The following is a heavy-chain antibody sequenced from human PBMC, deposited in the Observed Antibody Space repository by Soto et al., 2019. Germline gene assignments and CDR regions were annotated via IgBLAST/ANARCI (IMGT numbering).Heavy chain of an antibody. V-gene: IGHV1-46*01. J-gene: IGHJ4*02. Sequence: QVQLVQSGAEVRKPGASVKVSCKAAGYTFTNQYIHWVRQAPGQGLEWMGIINPTGGGTTYAQKFQGIISMTGDTSTSTVYMDLSSLRSEDTAVYYCAREGSYYFDNRLDYWGQGTLVTVSS. CDR2: INPTGGGT. D-gene: IGHD3-22*01. CDR1: GYTFTNQY. CDR3: AREGSYYFDNRLDY.